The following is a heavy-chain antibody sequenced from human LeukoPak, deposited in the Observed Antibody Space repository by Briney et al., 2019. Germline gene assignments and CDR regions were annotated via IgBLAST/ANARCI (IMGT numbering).Heavy chain of an antibody. V-gene: IGHV1-46*01. Sequence: GASVKVSCKASGYTFTNYYIRWVRQAPGQGLEWMGIINPGSGSTTYAQKFQGRVTMTRDTSTSTVYMELSSLRSEDTAVYYCARGSGGLNFDYWGQGTLVTVSS. D-gene: IGHD3-16*01. J-gene: IGHJ4*02. CDR2: INPGSGST. CDR1: GYTFTNYY. CDR3: ARGSGGLNFDY.